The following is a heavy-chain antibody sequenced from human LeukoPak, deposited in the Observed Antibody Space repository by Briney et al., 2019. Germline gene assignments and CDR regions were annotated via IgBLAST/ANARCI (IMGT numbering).Heavy chain of an antibody. CDR1: GFAFSSNG. CDR3: AKLTGYCSSVSCYAGIDY. J-gene: IGHJ4*02. D-gene: IGHD2-2*01. CDR2: DNESGDKT. Sequence: HPGGSLRLSCAASGFAFSSNGMTWVRQAPGKRLEWVSGDNESGDKTYYADSVKGRFTISRDNSKNTLFLQMTSLRAEDTAVYYCAKLTGYCSSVSCYAGIDYWGQGTLVTVSS. V-gene: IGHV3-23*01.